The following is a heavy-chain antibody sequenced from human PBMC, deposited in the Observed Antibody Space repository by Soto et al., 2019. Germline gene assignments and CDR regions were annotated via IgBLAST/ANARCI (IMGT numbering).Heavy chain of an antibody. V-gene: IGHV4-4*02. CDR1: GGSISSSSW. J-gene: IGHJ4*02. D-gene: IGHD1-7*01. CDR2: IFESGAT. Sequence: QVQLQESGPGLVKPSGTLSLTCAVSGGSISSSSWWTWVRQSPGKGLEWIGEIFESGATNYTPSLTSRLTMSVDKSKNPSALHLRSLTAADTAVYFCTTSHAGELNNWGQGTLVTVSS. CDR3: TTSHAGELNN.